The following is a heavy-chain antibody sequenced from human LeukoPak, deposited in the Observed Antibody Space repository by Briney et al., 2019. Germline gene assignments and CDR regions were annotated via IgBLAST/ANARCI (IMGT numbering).Heavy chain of an antibody. CDR3: AKDHNFGGYVLIDN. Sequence: GGSLRLSCAGSGFTFNNYAMSWVRQTPGKGLEWVSAISGRGDTTFYADAMKGRFTISRDNSQNPLYLQMNSLRAEDTAVYYCAKDHNFGGYVLIDNWGKGTLVTVSS. V-gene: IGHV3-23*01. J-gene: IGHJ4*02. D-gene: IGHD2-21*01. CDR2: ISGRGDTT. CDR1: GFTFNNYA.